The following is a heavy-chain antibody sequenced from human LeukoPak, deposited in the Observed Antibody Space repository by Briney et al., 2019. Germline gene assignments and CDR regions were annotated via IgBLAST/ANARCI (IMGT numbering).Heavy chain of an antibody. J-gene: IGHJ6*03. CDR3: ARGRVGAYCYYYYMDV. CDR2: INHSGST. Sequence: SETLSLTCAVYGGSFSGYYWSWIRQPPGKGLEWIGEINHSGSTNYNPSLKSRVTISVDTSKNQFSLKLSSVTAADTAVYYCARGRVGAYCYYYYMDVWGKGTTVTVSS. D-gene: IGHD2-2*01. CDR1: GGSFSGYY. V-gene: IGHV4-34*01.